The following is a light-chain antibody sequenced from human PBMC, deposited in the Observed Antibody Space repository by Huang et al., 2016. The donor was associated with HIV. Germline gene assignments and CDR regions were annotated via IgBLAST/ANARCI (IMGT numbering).Light chain of an antibody. CDR3: MQGTHWPPT. Sequence: DVVIIQSPLSLPVTLGQPASISCWSGQNLVHSDGNTYLSWFNQRPGQSPRRLIYKVSNRDFGVPDVCRGSGSGTKFTREINSVEAYDVGIYYCMQGTHWPPTFGQGTRLEIK. V-gene: IGKV2-30*02. CDR1: QNLVHSDGNTY. J-gene: IGKJ5*01. CDR2: KVS.